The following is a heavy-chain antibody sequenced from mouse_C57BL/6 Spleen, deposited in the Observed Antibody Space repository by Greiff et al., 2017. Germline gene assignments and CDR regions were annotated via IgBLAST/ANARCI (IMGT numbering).Heavy chain of an antibody. CDR1: GFTFSDYG. CDR3: ARDKTAQATNAMDY. V-gene: IGHV5-17*01. Sequence: EVQRVESGGGLVKPGGSLKLSCAASGFTFSDYGMHWVRQAPEKGLEWVAYISSGSSTIYYADTVKGRFTISSDNAKNTLFMQRTSLRSEDTAMYYCARDKTAQATNAMDYWGQGTSVTVSS. CDR2: ISSGSSTI. D-gene: IGHD3-2*02. J-gene: IGHJ4*01.